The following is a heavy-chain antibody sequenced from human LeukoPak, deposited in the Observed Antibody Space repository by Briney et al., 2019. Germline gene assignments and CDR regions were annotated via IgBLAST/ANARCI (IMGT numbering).Heavy chain of an antibody. CDR2: MNHNSGNT. Sequence: GASVKVSCKASGYTFTSYDINWVRQATGQGLEWMGWMNHNSGNTGYAQKFQGTVTITRNNSISTAYMEVSSLRSEGTAVYYCGRGKGYGGNSGDYWGQGTLVTVSS. V-gene: IGHV1-8*01. CDR1: GYTFTSYD. CDR3: GRGKGYGGNSGDY. D-gene: IGHD4-23*01. J-gene: IGHJ4*02.